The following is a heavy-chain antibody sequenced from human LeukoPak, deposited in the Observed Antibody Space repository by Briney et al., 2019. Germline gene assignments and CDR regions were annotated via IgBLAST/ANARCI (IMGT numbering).Heavy chain of an antibody. CDR1: GFTFNSYA. CDR3: ARDLRADPLQHLYYYMDV. D-gene: IGHD6-13*01. CDR2: ITGSSRMI. V-gene: IGHV3-48*04. Sequence: PGGSLRLSCAASGFTFNSYAMNWVRQAPGVGLQWISYITGSSRMIYYADSVKGRFTISRDNAKTSLYLQMNSLRAEDTAVYYCARDLRADPLQHLYYYMDVWGKGTTVTVSS. J-gene: IGHJ6*03.